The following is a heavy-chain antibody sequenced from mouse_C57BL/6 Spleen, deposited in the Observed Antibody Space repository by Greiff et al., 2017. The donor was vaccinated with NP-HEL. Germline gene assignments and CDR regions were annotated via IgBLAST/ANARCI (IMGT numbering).Heavy chain of an antibody. J-gene: IGHJ2*01. V-gene: IGHV5-17*01. CDR2: IISGSSTI. CDR1: GFTFSDYG. Sequence: EVTLVESGGGLVKPGGSLKLSCAASGFTFSDYGMHWVRQAPETGLEWVAYIISGSSTIYYADTVKGRFTISRDNAKNTLFLQMTSLRSEDTAMYYCARNSNYEDFDYWGQGTTLTVSS. CDR3: ARNSNYEDFDY. D-gene: IGHD2-5*01.